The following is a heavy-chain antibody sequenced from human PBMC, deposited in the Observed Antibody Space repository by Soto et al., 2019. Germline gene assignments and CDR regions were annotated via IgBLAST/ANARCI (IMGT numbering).Heavy chain of an antibody. V-gene: IGHV4-31*03. CDR3: ARDSSDYYGSGRGGYYYGMDV. J-gene: IGHJ6*02. Sequence: SETLSLTCTVSGGSISSGGYYWSWIRQHPGKGLEWIGYIYYSGSTYYNPSLKSRVTISVDTSKNQFSLKLSSVTAADTAVYYCARDSSDYYGSGRGGYYYGMDVWGQGTTVTVSS. CDR1: GGSISSGGYY. D-gene: IGHD3-10*01. CDR2: IYYSGST.